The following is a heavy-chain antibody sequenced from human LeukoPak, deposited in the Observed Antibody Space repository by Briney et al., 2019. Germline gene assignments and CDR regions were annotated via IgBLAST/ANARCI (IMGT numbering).Heavy chain of an antibody. CDR2: ISSSGGST. CDR3: AKGTSTSCYTTFDY. V-gene: IGHV3-23*01. Sequence: GGSLRLSCAASGFTFSNYAMSWVRQAPGKGLEWVSAISSSGGSTYYPDSVKGRFTISRDNSKNTLYLQMNSLRAEDTAVYYCAKGTSTSCYTTFDYWGQGTLVTVPS. D-gene: IGHD2-2*02. CDR1: GFTFSNYA. J-gene: IGHJ4*02.